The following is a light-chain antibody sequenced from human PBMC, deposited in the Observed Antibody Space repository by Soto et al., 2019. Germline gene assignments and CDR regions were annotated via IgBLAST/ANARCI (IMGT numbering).Light chain of an antibody. J-gene: IGKJ2*01. CDR2: KAS. CDR1: QSVSSW. V-gene: IGKV1-5*03. Sequence: DIQMTQSPSTLSASVGDRVTITCRASQSVSSWLAWYQQKPGKAPKLLIXKASSLEXGVXSRFSGXGFDTXXXXXXTXLXPDDXATYYCQQYHHYSSFGQGTKLELK. CDR3: QQYHHYSS.